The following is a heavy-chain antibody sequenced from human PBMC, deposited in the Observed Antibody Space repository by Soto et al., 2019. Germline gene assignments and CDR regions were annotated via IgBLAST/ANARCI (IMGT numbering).Heavy chain of an antibody. D-gene: IGHD6-19*01. CDR2: IWYDGSNK. V-gene: IGHV3-33*01. CDR1: GFTFSSYG. J-gene: IGHJ4*02. Sequence: QVQLVESGGGVVQPGRSLRLSCVASGFTFSSYGMHWVRQAPGKGLEWAAIIWYDGSNKYYGDSVKGRFTISRDNSKNMLYLQMNSLRAEDTAVYYCARVGNGWYFDYWGQGTLVTVSS. CDR3: ARVGNGWYFDY.